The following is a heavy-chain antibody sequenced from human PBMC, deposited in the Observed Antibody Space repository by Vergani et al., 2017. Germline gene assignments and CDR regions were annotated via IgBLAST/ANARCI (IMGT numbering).Heavy chain of an antibody. D-gene: IGHD3-22*01. CDR2: INHSGST. CDR3: ARCFTSNDSSGYKCLFDY. V-gene: IGHV4-34*01. CDR1: GGSFSGYY. Sequence: QVQLQQWGAGLLKPSETLSLTCAVYGGSFSGYYWSWIRQPPGKGLEWIGEINHSGSTTYNPSLKSRVTISVDTSKNQFSLKLSSVTAADTAVYYCARCFTSNDSSGYKCLFDYWDQGLLVTASS. J-gene: IGHJ4*02.